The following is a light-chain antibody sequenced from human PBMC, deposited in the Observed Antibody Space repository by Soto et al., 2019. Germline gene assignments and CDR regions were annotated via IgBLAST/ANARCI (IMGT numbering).Light chain of an antibody. V-gene: IGLV1-51*01. J-gene: IGLJ7*01. Sequence: QSVLTQPPSVSAAPGQDVTISCSGSSSNLAYNSLSWYQQLPGTAPKLLIYDDNKRPSGIPARFSGSKSGTSATLGITGLATGDEADYYCGAWDDSLNVYVFGSGTQLTVL. CDR2: DDN. CDR3: GAWDDSLNVYV. CDR1: SSNLAYNS.